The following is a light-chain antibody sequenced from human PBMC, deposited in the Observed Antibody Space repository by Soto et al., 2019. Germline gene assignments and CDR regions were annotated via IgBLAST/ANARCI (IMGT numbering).Light chain of an antibody. CDR3: QLYGSSPPGIT. Sequence: EIVLTQSPGTLSLSTGARATLSCRASETISSSYLAWYQHTRGQAPRLVIYDASTRATGIPDRFSGSGSGTYCTLTISRVEPEDLAVYFCQLYGSSPPGITFGQGTRLEIK. CDR2: DAS. CDR1: ETISSSY. V-gene: IGKV3-20*01. J-gene: IGKJ5*01.